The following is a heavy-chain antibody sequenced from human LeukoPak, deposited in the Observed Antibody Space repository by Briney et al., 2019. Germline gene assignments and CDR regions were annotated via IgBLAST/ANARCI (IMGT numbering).Heavy chain of an antibody. V-gene: IGHV3-7*01. CDR2: IKQDGSEK. CDR3: AKDRSPIVVVPAALFDY. J-gene: IGHJ4*02. CDR1: GFTFSSYW. Sequence: GGSLRLSCAASGFTFSSYWMSWVRQAPGKGLEWVANIKQDGSEKYYADSVKGRFTISRDNSKNTLYLQMNSLRAEDTAVYYCAKDRSPIVVVPAALFDYWGQGTLVTVSS. D-gene: IGHD2-2*01.